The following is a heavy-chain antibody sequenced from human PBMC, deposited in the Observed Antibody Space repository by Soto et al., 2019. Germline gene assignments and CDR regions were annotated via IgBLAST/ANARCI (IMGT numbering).Heavy chain of an antibody. D-gene: IGHD1-26*01. CDR2: IIPIFRKP. Sequence: QVQLVQAGAEVKKPGSSVKVSCRVPGGSFSTYAISWVRQAPGQGLEWMGGIIPIFRKPRDGQKVQGRVRNGADETTATAHMVLSNLISEDTAVYYSARDKDRVELGGNYYFATDVWGQGATVSVSS. J-gene: IGHJ6*02. CDR3: ARDKDRVELGGNYYFATDV. CDR1: GGSFSTYA. V-gene: IGHV1-69*12.